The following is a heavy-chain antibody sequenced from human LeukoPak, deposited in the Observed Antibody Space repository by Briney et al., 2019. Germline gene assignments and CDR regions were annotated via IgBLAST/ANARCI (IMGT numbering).Heavy chain of an antibody. Sequence: PRGSLRLSCAAPGFTFSSYALHWVRQAPGKGLEWVAFIAYDGSNRYYAGSVEGRFTISRDNSKNTLYLQMNSLSPDDTAVYYCARSYSSGWSYYFDYWGQGTLVTVSS. V-gene: IGHV3-30-3*01. CDR3: ARSYSSGWSYYFDY. J-gene: IGHJ4*02. CDR1: GFTFSSYA. D-gene: IGHD6-19*01. CDR2: IAYDGSNR.